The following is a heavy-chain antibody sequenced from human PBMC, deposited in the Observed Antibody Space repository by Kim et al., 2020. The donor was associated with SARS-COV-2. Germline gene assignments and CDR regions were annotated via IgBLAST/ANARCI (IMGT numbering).Heavy chain of an antibody. Sequence: GGSLRLSCAASGFTFDDYAMHWVRQAPGKGLEWVSGISWNSGSIGYADSVKGRFTISRDNAKNSLYLQMNSLRAEDTALYYCAKDTLWDSSGFSAFDIWGQGTMVTVSS. CDR1: GFTFDDYA. D-gene: IGHD3-22*01. CDR2: ISWNSGSI. J-gene: IGHJ3*02. V-gene: IGHV3-9*01. CDR3: AKDTLWDSSGFSAFDI.